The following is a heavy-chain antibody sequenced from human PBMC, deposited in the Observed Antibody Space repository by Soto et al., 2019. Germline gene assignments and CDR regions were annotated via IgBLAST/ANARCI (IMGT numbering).Heavy chain of an antibody. D-gene: IGHD2-2*01. V-gene: IGHV3-74*01. J-gene: IGHJ4*02. CDR1: GFTFSNSW. Sequence: GGSLRLSCAASGFTFSNSWMHWVRQVSGKGLEWVSRINADGTSTSYADSVKGRFTISRDNAKNTLYLHVNSLRAEDTAVYYCVKVLARGVGVPRFYFDSWGQGALVTVYS. CDR3: VKVLARGVGVPRFYFDS. CDR2: INADGTST.